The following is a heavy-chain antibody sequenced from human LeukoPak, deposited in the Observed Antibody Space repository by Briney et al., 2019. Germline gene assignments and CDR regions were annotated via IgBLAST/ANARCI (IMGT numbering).Heavy chain of an antibody. D-gene: IGHD4-23*01. J-gene: IGHJ4*02. CDR2: INHSGST. CDR1: GGSFSGYY. Sequence: SEALSLTCAVYGGSFSGYYWSWIRQPPGKGLEWIGEINHSGSTNYNPSLKSRVTISVDTSKNQFSLKLSSVTAADTAVYYCARVRSPIYGGNSDFDYWGQGTLVTVSS. CDR3: ARVRSPIYGGNSDFDY. V-gene: IGHV4-34*01.